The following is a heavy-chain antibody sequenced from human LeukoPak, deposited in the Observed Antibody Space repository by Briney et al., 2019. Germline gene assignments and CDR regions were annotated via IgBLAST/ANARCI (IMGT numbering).Heavy chain of an antibody. Sequence: SETLSLTCTVSGGSISSSSYYWGWIRQPPGKGLEWIGSIYYSGSTYYNPSLKSRVTISVDTSKNQFSLKLSSVTAADTAVYYCATRIDCSSTSCYAKDNAFDIWGQGTMVTVSS. D-gene: IGHD2-2*01. CDR3: ATRIDCSSTSCYAKDNAFDI. CDR2: IYYSGST. J-gene: IGHJ3*02. V-gene: IGHV4-39*07. CDR1: GGSISSSSYY.